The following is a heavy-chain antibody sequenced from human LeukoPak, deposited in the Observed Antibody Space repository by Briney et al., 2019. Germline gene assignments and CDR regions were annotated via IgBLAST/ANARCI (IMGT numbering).Heavy chain of an antibody. CDR2: IIPIFGTA. Sequence: SVKVSCKASGGTFSSYAISWVRQAPGQGLEWMGRIIPIFGTANYAQKFQGKVTITTDESTSTAYMELSSLRSEDTAVYYCARENYGSGSPFDYWGQGTLVTVSS. D-gene: IGHD3-10*01. CDR3: ARENYGSGSPFDY. J-gene: IGHJ4*02. V-gene: IGHV1-69*05. CDR1: GGTFSSYA.